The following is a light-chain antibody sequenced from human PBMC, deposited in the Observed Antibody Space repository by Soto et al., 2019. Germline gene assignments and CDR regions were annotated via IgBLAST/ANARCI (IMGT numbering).Light chain of an antibody. V-gene: IGLV2-11*01. J-gene: IGLJ2*01. Sequence: QSALTQPRSVSGSPGQSVTISCTGTSNDVGGYDYVSWYQQHPGKAPKFMIYDVSKRPSGVPDRFSGSKSGNTASLTISGLQAEDEADYYCCSYGGSSVVFGGGTKLTVL. CDR3: CSYGGSSVV. CDR2: DVS. CDR1: SNDVGGYDY.